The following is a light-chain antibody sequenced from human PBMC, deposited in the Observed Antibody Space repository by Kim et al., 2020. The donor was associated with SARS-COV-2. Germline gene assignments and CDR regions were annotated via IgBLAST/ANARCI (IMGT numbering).Light chain of an antibody. CDR3: QQYNGC. V-gene: IGKV1-5*01. CDR2: GAS. CDR1: QSISNW. J-gene: IGKJ2*01. Sequence: ARAASVGDRVTITCRASQSISNWLAWYQQKPGKAPRLLIYGASNLESGVPSRFGGSGSGTEFTLTISSLQPDDFATYYCQQYNGCFGQGTKLEIK.